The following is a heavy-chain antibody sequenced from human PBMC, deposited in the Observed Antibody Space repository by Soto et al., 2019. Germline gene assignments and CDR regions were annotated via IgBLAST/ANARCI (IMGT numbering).Heavy chain of an antibody. CDR1: GFTFSSYS. CDR3: ARDHFVVVPAATATYYGMDV. D-gene: IGHD2-2*01. J-gene: IGHJ6*02. V-gene: IGHV3-21*01. Sequence: LRLSCAASGFTFSSYSMNWVRQAPGKGLEWVSSISSSSSYIYYADSVKGRFTISRDNAKNSLYPQMNSLRAEDTAVYYCARDHFVVVPAATATYYGMDVWGQGTTVTVSS. CDR2: ISSSSSYI.